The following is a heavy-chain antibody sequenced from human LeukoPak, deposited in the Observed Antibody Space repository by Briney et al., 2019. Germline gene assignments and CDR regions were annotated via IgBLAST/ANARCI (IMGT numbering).Heavy chain of an antibody. CDR1: GFTFSGYW. J-gene: IGHJ4*02. D-gene: IGHD6-13*01. Sequence: GGSLRLSCAASGFTFSGYWMSWVCQAPGKGLEWVANIKQDGSEKYYVDSVKGRFTISRDNAKNSLYLQMNSLRAEDTAVYYCARDRMAAAGPYYFDYWGQGTLVTVSS. CDR3: ARDRMAAAGPYYFDY. V-gene: IGHV3-7*01. CDR2: IKQDGSEK.